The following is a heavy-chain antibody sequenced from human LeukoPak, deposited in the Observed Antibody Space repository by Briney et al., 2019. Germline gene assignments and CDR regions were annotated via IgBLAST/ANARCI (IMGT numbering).Heavy chain of an antibody. CDR3: ARAEDYYDSSGYIGSAFDI. V-gene: IGHV3-30*04. D-gene: IGHD3-22*01. CDR2: ISYDGSNK. CDR1: GFTFSSYA. J-gene: IGHJ3*02. Sequence: PGGSLRLSCAASGFTFSSYAMHWVRQAPGKGLEWVAVISYDGSNKYHADSVKGRFTISRDNSKNTLYLQMNSLRAEDTAVYYCARAEDYYDSSGYIGSAFDIWGQGTMVTVSS.